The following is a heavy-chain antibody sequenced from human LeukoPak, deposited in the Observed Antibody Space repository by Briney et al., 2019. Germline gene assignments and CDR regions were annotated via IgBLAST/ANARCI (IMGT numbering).Heavy chain of an antibody. Sequence: NPSETLSLTYTVSGYSISSGYYWSWIRQPPGKGLEWIGYIYYSGSTNYNPSLKSRVTISVDTSKNQFSLKLSSVTAADTAVYYCARVSYYYDSSGYSHGYYFDYWGQGTLVTVSS. V-gene: IGHV4-61*01. J-gene: IGHJ4*02. CDR1: GYSISSGYY. CDR2: IYYSGST. CDR3: ARVSYYYDSSGYSHGYYFDY. D-gene: IGHD3-22*01.